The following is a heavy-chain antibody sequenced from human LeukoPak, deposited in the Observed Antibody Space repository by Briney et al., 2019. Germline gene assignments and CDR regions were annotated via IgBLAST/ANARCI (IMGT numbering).Heavy chain of an antibody. CDR2: INPNSGNT. J-gene: IGHJ5*02. D-gene: IGHD6-6*01. CDR3: ATGTHIAARTS. CDR1: GYTFTGYY. Sequence: ASVKVSCKASGYTFTGYYMHWVRQAPGQGLEWMGWINPNSGNTGYAQKFQGRVTMTRNTSISTAYMELSSLRSEDTAVYYCATGTHIAARTSWGQGTLVTVSS. V-gene: IGHV1-8*02.